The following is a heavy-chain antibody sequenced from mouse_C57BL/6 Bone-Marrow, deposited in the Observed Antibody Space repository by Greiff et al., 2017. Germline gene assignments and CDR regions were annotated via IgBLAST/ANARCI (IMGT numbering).Heavy chain of an antibody. D-gene: IGHD1-1*01. CDR1: GYTLTSYW. CDR3: AREGPYGSPLMDY. J-gene: IGHJ4*01. Sequence: QVQLQQPGAELVKPGASVKLSCKASGYTLTSYWMQWVKQRPGQGLEWIGEIDPSDSYTNYNQKFKGKATLTVDTSSSTAYMQLSSLTSEDSAVYYCAREGPYGSPLMDYWGQGTSVTVSS. V-gene: IGHV1-50*01. CDR2: IDPSDSYT.